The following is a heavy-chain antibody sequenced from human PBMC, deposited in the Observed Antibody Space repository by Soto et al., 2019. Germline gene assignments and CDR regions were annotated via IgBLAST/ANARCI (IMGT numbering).Heavy chain of an antibody. V-gene: IGHV3-30-3*01. D-gene: IGHD3-3*01. CDR1: GFTFSSYA. CDR2: ISYDGSNK. Sequence: GGSLRLSCAASGFTFSSYAMHWVRQAPGKGLEWVAVISYDGSNKYYADSVKGRFTISRDNSKNTLYLQMNSLRAEDTAVYYCARDSAPLRFLGGVSEYDYWGQGTLVTVSS. J-gene: IGHJ4*02. CDR3: ARDSAPLRFLGGVSEYDY.